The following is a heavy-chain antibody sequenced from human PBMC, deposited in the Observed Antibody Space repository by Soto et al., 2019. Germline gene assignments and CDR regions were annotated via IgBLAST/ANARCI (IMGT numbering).Heavy chain of an antibody. CDR1: GFTFSSYG. J-gene: IGHJ6*02. V-gene: IGHV3-30*18. CDR2: ISYDGSNK. D-gene: IGHD3-10*01. CDR3: AKDQGGVRGGGMDV. Sequence: QVQLVESGGGVVQPGRSLRLSCAASGFTFSSYGMHWVRQAPGKGLEWVAVISYDGSNKYYADSVKGRFTISRDNSKNTLSLQMNSLRAEDTAVYYCAKDQGGVRGGGMDVWGQGTTVTVSS.